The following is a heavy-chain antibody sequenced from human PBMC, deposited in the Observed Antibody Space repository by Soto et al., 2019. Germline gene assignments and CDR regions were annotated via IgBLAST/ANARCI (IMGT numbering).Heavy chain of an antibody. V-gene: IGHV1-46*01. Sequence: QVQLMQSGAEVKKPGASVKVSCKASGDTFTDYYIHWVRQAPGQGLEWMGTVNPSGGHTTYAQHFLGRVTMTRDTSTSTLYRERTSLPSDDTAIYYWARGGHVVVVTAAWYYWGQGTLVTVSS. CDR1: GDTFTDYY. CDR2: VNPSGGHT. J-gene: IGHJ4*02. CDR3: ARGGHVVVVTAAWYY. D-gene: IGHD2-21*02.